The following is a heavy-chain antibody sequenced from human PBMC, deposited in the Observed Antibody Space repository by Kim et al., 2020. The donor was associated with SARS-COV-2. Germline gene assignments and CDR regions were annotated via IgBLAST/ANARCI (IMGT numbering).Heavy chain of an antibody. CDR1: GFNFKGCT. Sequence: GGSLRLSCAASGFNFKGCTMNWVRQGPGKGMEWVCVVKGDGGGTFYVDSVEGRFVTYRDNGRNSLILQMFSLTTEDTVLYYCAKDIRKWSGIDYWGRGTLVTVSS. D-gene: IGHD6-25*01. V-gene: IGHV3-43*01. CDR3: AKDIRKWSGIDY. CDR2: VKGDGGGT. J-gene: IGHJ4*02.